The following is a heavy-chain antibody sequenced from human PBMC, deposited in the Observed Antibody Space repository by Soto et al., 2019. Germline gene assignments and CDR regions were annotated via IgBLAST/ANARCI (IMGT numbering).Heavy chain of an antibody. Sequence: PGGSLRLSCAASGFTFSSYSMNWVRQAPGKGLEWVSYISSSSSTIYYADSVKGRFTISRDNSKNTLYLQMNSLRAEDTAVYYCAKRNYGSEFDYWGQGTLVTVSS. CDR2: ISSSSSTI. D-gene: IGHD3-10*01. CDR1: GFTFSSYS. J-gene: IGHJ4*02. CDR3: AKRNYGSEFDY. V-gene: IGHV3-48*01.